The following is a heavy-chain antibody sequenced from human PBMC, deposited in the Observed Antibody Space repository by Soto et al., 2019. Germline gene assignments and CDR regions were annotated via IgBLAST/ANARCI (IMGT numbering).Heavy chain of an antibody. CDR1: GGSFSGYY. D-gene: IGHD2-8*01. V-gene: IGHV4-34*01. J-gene: IGHJ4*02. CDR2: INHSGST. Sequence: SETLPLTCAVYGGSFSGYYWSWIRQPPGKGLEWIGEINHSGSTNYNPSLKSRVTISVDTSKNQFSLKLSSVTAADTAVYYCARGYCTNGVCYAVFDYWGQGTLVTVSS. CDR3: ARGYCTNGVCYAVFDY.